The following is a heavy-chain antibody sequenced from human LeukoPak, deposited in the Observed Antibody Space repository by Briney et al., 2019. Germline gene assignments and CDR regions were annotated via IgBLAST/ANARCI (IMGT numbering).Heavy chain of an antibody. Sequence: SQTLSLTCALSGDSVSSNSAAWNWVRQSPSRGLEWLGRTYYRSKSYNEYADFVKSPITINPDTSKNQFSLHLNSVTPEDTAVYYCARGITGRNDYWGQGTLVTVSS. D-gene: IGHD1-26*01. J-gene: IGHJ4*02. CDR3: ARGITGRNDY. CDR2: TYYRSKSYN. V-gene: IGHV6-1*01. CDR1: GDSVSSNSAA.